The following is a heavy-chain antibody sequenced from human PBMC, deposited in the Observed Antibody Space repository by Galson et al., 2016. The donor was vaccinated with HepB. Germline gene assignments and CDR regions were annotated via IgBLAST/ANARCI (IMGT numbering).Heavy chain of an antibody. V-gene: IGHV2-5*01. CDR3: AHSPHTGRHDTFDV. CDR2: IYWNDDK. Sequence: PALVKPTQTLTLTCTFSGFSLGTYGLGVGWIRQSPGKAPEWLALIYWNDDKWYRPSLKSRLIITRDTSKNQVVLTLTNMDPVDAATYYCAHSPHTGRHDTFDVWGQGTMVTVSS. J-gene: IGHJ3*01. CDR1: GFSLGTYGLG. D-gene: IGHD5-18*01.